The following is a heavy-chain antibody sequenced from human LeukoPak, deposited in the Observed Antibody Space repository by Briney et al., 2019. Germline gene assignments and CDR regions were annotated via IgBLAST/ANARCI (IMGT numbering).Heavy chain of an antibody. J-gene: IGHJ4*02. CDR1: GFTFSSYS. V-gene: IGHV3-9*01. CDR2: ISWNSGSI. CDR3: AKDIDEWREYYFDY. Sequence: GGSLRLSCAASGFTFSSYSMNWVRQAPGKGLEWVSGISWNSGSIGYADSVKGRFTISRDNAKNSLYLQMNSLRAEDTALYYCAKDIDEWREYYFDYWGQGTLVTVSS. D-gene: IGHD3-10*01.